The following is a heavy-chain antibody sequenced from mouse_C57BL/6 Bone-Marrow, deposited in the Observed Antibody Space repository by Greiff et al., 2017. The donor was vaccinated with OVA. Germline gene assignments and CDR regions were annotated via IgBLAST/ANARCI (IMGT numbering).Heavy chain of an antibody. D-gene: IGHD2-4*01. CDR3: ARGGLRRFDY. Sequence: EVKLVESGGGLVKPGGSLKLSCAASGFTFSDYGMHWVRQAPEKGLEWVAYISSGSSTIYYAATVKGRFTISRDNAKNTLFLQMTSLRSEDTAMYYCARGGLRRFDYWGQGTTLTVSS. V-gene: IGHV5-17*01. CDR1: GFTFSDYG. CDR2: ISSGSSTI. J-gene: IGHJ2*01.